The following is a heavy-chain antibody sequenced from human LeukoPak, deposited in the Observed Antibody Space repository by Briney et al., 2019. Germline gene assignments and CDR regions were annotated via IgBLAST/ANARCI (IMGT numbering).Heavy chain of an antibody. J-gene: IGHJ4*02. CDR3: ARDTSGWYTGFDY. CDR1: GFTVSSYW. CDR2: IKQDGSEK. D-gene: IGHD6-19*01. Sequence: GGSLRLSCAASGFTVSSYWMSWVRQAPGKGLEWAANIKQDGSEKYYVDSVKGRFTISRDNAKNSLYLQMNSLRAEDTAVYYCARDTSGWYTGFDYWGQGTLVTVSS. V-gene: IGHV3-7*01.